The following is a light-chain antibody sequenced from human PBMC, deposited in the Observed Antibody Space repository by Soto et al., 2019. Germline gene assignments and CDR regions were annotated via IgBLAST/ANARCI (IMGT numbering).Light chain of an antibody. CDR1: SSDVGGYNY. Sequence: QSALTQHASVSGSPGQSINISCTGTSSDVGGYNYVSWYQQHPGKAPKLMIYEVSNRPSGVSNRFSGSKSGNTASLTISGLQAEDEADYYCSSYTSSSTYVFGTGTKLTVL. V-gene: IGLV2-14*01. CDR3: SSYTSSSTYV. CDR2: EVS. J-gene: IGLJ1*01.